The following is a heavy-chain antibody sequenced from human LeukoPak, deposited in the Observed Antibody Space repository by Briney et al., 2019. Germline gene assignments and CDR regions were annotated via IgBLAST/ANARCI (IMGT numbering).Heavy chain of an antibody. Sequence: GGSLRLSCAASGFTFSSYAMNWVRQAPGKGLEWVSAVSGSGGSTYYADSVKGRFTISRDNSKNTLYVQMNSLRAEDTALYYCASHYGDYSFDYWGQGTLVTVSS. V-gene: IGHV3-23*01. CDR2: VSGSGGST. CDR3: ASHYGDYSFDY. J-gene: IGHJ4*02. D-gene: IGHD4-17*01. CDR1: GFTFSSYA.